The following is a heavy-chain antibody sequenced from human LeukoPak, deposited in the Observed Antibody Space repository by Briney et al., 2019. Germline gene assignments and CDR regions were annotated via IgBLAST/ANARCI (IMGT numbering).Heavy chain of an antibody. CDR2: LYPDDSDT. J-gene: IGHJ4*02. Sequence: GESLQISCKGSGSSFTNSWIGGVRQMPGKGLEWMGILYPDDSDTRYNPSFQGQVTFSADKSISTAYLQWSSLKASDTAMYYCARPAPLAYFDYWGQGTLVTVSS. CDR1: GSSFTNSW. CDR3: ARPAPLAYFDY. V-gene: IGHV5-51*01.